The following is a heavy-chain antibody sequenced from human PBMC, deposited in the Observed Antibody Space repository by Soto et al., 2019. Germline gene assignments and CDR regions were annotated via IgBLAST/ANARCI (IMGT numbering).Heavy chain of an antibody. V-gene: IGHV4-30-4*01. CDR3: ARESIWGYSYGSVID. D-gene: IGHD5-18*01. J-gene: IGHJ4*02. CDR2: IYYSGST. CDR1: GGSISSGDYY. Sequence: SETLSLTCTVSGGSISSGDYYWSWIRQPPGKGLEWIGYIYYSGSTYYNPSLKSRVTISVDTSKNQFSLKLSSVTAADTAVYYCARESIWGYSYGSVIDWGQGTLVTSPQ.